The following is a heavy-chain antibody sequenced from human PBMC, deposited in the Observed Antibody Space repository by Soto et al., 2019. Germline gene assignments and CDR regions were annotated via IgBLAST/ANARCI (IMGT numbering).Heavy chain of an antibody. D-gene: IGHD3-16*02. J-gene: IGHJ4*02. CDR1: GGSFNDYF. CDR3: ARGQLHLGDLSFNHLDF. CDR2: INHRGTT. Sequence: QVQLKQWGTGLLKPSETLSLTCAVYGGSFNDYFWSWIRQPPGKGLEWIGEINHRGTTNYIPSLKRRVTISVDTSKNQFSLKLISVTAADTAVYFCARGQLHLGDLSFNHLDFWGQGTPVTVSS. V-gene: IGHV4-34*01.